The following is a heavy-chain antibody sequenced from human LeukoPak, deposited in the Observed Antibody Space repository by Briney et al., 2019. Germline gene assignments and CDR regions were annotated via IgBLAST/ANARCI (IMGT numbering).Heavy chain of an antibody. CDR2: THISGSN. J-gene: IGHJ4*02. CDR1: GAPINSYY. CDR3: VRGARMGYDSSGYYAC. V-gene: IGHV4-4*07. Sequence: SESRSLTCTVSGAPINSYYRSWIRQPAGKGLEWIGRTHISGSNNYNPSLKGRVTMSVDTSKNQFTLKLSSVTAADTAVYYCVRGARMGYDSSGYYACWGQGTLVTVSS. D-gene: IGHD3-22*01.